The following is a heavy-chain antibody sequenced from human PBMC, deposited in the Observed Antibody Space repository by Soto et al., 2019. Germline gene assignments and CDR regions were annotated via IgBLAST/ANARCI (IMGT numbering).Heavy chain of an antibody. Sequence: SETLSLTCAVSGGSISSGGYSWSWIRQPPGKGLEWIGYIYHSGSTYYNPSLKSRVTISVDRSKNQFSLKLSSVTAADTAVYHCARGGIVVVPAAMGAFDIWGQGTMVTVSS. CDR2: IYHSGST. D-gene: IGHD2-2*01. J-gene: IGHJ3*02. V-gene: IGHV4-30-2*01. CDR3: ARGGIVVVPAAMGAFDI. CDR1: GGSISSGGYS.